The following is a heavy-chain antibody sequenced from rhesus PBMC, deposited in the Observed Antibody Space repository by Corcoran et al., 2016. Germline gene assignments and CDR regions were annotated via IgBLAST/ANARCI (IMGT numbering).Heavy chain of an antibody. Sequence: QVQLQESGPGLVKPSETLSLSCAVSGYSISRVYYWVWIRQPPGKGLEYIGYISGSSGSTYNNPSLKSRVTISKDTSKNQFSLKLNSVTAADTAVYYCARHSGSWNVIPDAFDFWGQGLRVTVSS. V-gene: IGHV4-99*01. D-gene: IGHD6-25*01. CDR3: ARHSGSWNVIPDAFDF. CDR1: GYSISRVYY. CDR2: ISGSSGST. J-gene: IGHJ3*01.